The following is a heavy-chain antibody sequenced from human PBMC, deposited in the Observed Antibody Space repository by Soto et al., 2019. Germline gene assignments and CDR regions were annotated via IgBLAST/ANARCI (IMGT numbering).Heavy chain of an antibody. Sequence: QVQLVESGGGVVQPGRSLRLSCAASGFTFSSYGMHWVRQAPGKGLEWVAVISYDGSNKYYADSVKGRFTISRDNSKNPLYLQMNSLRAEDTAVYYCAKGGGGEKGFDYWGQGTLVTVSS. V-gene: IGHV3-30*18. CDR3: AKGGGGEKGFDY. CDR1: GFTFSSYG. CDR2: ISYDGSNK. J-gene: IGHJ4*02.